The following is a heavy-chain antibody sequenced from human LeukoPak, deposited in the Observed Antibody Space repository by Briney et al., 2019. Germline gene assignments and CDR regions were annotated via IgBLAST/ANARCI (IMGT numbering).Heavy chain of an antibody. V-gene: IGHV4-59*01. J-gene: IGHJ5*02. CDR3: ARDRYCSSTSCYGGWFDP. Sequence: PSETLSLTCTVSGGSISSYYWSWLRQPPGKGLEWLGYIYYSGSTNYNPSLKSRVTISVDTSKNQFSLKLSSVTAADTAVYYCARDRYCSSTSCYGGWFDPWGQGTLVTVSS. D-gene: IGHD2-2*01. CDR2: IYYSGST. CDR1: GGSISSYY.